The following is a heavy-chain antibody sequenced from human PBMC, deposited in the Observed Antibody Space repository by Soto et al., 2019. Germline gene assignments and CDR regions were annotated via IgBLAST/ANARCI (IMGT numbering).Heavy chain of an antibody. V-gene: IGHV1-69*06. CDR3: ARGLLYATTYFDY. J-gene: IGHJ4*02. CDR1: GDTFTNNS. CDR2: IIPVVGTT. D-gene: IGHD2-8*01. Sequence: QVQVVQSGAEVKKPGSSVKVSCKASGDTFTNNSLNWVRQAPGQGLEWMGGIIPVVGTTKYAQKYQDRVTITGDKSTNTAYMELSSLRSDDTAVYYCARGLLYATTYFDYWGQGTPVTVSS.